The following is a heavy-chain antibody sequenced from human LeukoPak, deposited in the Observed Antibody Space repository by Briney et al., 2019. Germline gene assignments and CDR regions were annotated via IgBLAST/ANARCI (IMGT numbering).Heavy chain of an antibody. V-gene: IGHV3-30*02. D-gene: IGHD1-1*01. CDR2: IRYDGSNK. J-gene: IGHJ6*03. CDR1: GFTFRRYG. CDR3: AKEYGYDYNYFYSMDV. Sequence: PGGSLRLSCAASGFTFRRYGMSWVRQAPGKGLEWVAFIRYDGSNKYHADSVKGRFTISRDNSKSTVYLQMNSLRTEDTAVYFCAKEYGYDYNYFYSMDVWGKGTTVTISS.